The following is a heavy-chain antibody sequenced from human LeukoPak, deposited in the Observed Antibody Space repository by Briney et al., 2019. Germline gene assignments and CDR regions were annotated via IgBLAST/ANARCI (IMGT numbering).Heavy chain of an antibody. CDR2: ISGSGGST. CDR1: GFTFSSYA. J-gene: IGHJ4*02. D-gene: IGHD3-22*01. V-gene: IGHV3-23*01. Sequence: GGSLRLSCAASGFTFSSYAMSWVRQAPGKGLEWVSAISGSGGSTYYADSVKGRFTISRDNSKNSLYLQMNILRAEDTAVYYCARDRVHYYDSSGYFIAPFDYWGQGTLVTVSS. CDR3: ARDRVHYYDSSGYFIAPFDY.